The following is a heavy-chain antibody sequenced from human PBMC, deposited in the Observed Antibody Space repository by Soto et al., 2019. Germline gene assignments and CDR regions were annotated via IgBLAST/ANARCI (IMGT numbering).Heavy chain of an antibody. CDR1: GFTFSSYA. Sequence: GGSLRLSCAASGFTFSSYAMSWVRQAPGKGLEWVSAISGSGGSTYYADSVKGRFTISRDISKNTLSLQMNSLRAEDTAVYYCAKGYSNYFYYYYMDVWGKGTTVTVSS. V-gene: IGHV3-23*01. J-gene: IGHJ6*03. D-gene: IGHD4-4*01. CDR2: ISGSGGST. CDR3: AKGYSNYFYYYYMDV.